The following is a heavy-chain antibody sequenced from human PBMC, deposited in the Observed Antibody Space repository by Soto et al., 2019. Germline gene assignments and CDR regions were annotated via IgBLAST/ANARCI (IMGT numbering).Heavy chain of an antibody. CDR1: GYTFTGYY. J-gene: IGHJ4*02. V-gene: IGHV1-2*02. Sequence: ASVKVSCKTAGYTFTGYYLHWVRQAPGQGLEWMGWLKSDSGDSYRAQKFQGRVTLTRDTSISTAYIEMNSLESDDTAVYYCARGGSTTLGKLGNDYWGQGTVVTVSS. D-gene: IGHD7-27*01. CDR2: LKSDSGDS. CDR3: ARGGSTTLGKLGNDY.